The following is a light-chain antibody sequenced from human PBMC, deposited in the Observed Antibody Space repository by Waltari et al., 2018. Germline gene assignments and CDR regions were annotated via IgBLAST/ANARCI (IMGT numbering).Light chain of an antibody. CDR3: AAWDDSVIVV. CDR1: SSNIGNNN. V-gene: IGLV1-44*01. J-gene: IGLJ2*01. Sequence: QSVLTQPPSASGTPGRRGTITGSGSSSNIGNNNLTWYQHLPGTAPKLLVYKTNQRPSGLPDRFSGSTPGTSAPRGISGIQSEDEAHYYCAAWDDSVIVVFGGGTKLTVL. CDR2: KTN.